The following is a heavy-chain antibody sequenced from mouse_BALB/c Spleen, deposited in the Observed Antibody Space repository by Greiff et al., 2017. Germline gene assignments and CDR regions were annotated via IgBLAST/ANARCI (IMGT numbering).Heavy chain of an antibody. CDR2: IDPANGNT. D-gene: IGHD2-4*01. CDR1: GFNIKDTY. V-gene: IGHV14-3*02. CDR3: ARRGYYDYDDYAMDY. J-gene: IGHJ4*01. Sequence: EVQLQQSGAELVKPGASVKLSCTASGFNIKDTYMHWVKQRPEQGLEWIGRIDPANGNTKYDPKFQGKATITADTSSNTAYLQLSILTSEDTAVYYCARRGYYDYDDYAMDYWGQGTSVTVSS.